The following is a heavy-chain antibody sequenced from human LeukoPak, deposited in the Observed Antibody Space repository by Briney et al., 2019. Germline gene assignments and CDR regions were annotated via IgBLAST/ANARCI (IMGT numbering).Heavy chain of an antibody. D-gene: IGHD3-10*01. CDR1: GGSISSGSYY. Sequence: NPSETLSLTCTVSGGSISSGSYYWSWIRQPAGKGLEWIGRIYTSGSTNYNPSLKSRVTISVDTSKNQFSLKLSSVTAADTAVYYCARDRRYYYGSGSPDAFDIWGQGTMVTVSS. J-gene: IGHJ3*02. V-gene: IGHV4-61*02. CDR2: IYTSGST. CDR3: ARDRRYYYGSGSPDAFDI.